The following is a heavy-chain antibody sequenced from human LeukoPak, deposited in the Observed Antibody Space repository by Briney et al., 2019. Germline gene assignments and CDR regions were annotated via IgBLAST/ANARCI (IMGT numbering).Heavy chain of an antibody. CDR2: INPSGGST. CDR3: ARDTMDIVVVPAAITDY. CDR1: GYTFTSYY. D-gene: IGHD2-2*03. V-gene: IGHV1-46*01. J-gene: IGHJ4*02. Sequence: VASVTVSCKASGYTFTSYYMHWVRQAPGQGLEWMGIINPSGGSTSYAQKLQGRVTTTTDTSTSTAYMELRSLRSDDTAVYYCARDTMDIVVVPAAITDYWGQGTLVTVSS.